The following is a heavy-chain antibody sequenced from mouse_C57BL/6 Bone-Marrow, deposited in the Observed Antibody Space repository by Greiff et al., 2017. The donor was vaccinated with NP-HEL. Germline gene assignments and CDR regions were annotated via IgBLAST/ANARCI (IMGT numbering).Heavy chain of an antibody. J-gene: IGHJ2*01. CDR3: ARRGIYYGSSEDY. V-gene: IGHV1-54*01. CDR1: GYAFTNYL. CDR2: INPGGGGT. Sequence: QVQLQQSGAELVRPGTSVKVSCKASGYAFTNYLIEWVKQRPGQGLEWIGEINPGGGGTNYNEKFKGKATLTADKSSSTAYTQLSSLTSEYSAVYSCARRGIYYGSSEDYWGRGTALTVSA. D-gene: IGHD1-1*01.